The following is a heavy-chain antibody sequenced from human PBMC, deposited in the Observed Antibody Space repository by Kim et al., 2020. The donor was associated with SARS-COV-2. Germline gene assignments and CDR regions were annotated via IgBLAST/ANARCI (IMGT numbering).Heavy chain of an antibody. D-gene: IGHD5-12*01. CDR2: IIPIFGTA. J-gene: IGHJ4*02. Sequence: SVKVSCKASGGTFSSYAISWVRQAPGQGLEWMGGIIPIFGTANYAQKFQGRVTITADESTSTAYMELSSLRSEDTAVYYCARDDVGQMATISRQGSCWGQGTLVTVSS. CDR1: GGTFSSYA. V-gene: IGHV1-69*13. CDR3: ARDDVGQMATISRQGSC.